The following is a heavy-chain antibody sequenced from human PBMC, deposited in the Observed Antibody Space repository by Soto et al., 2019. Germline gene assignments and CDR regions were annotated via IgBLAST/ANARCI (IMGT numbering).Heavy chain of an antibody. D-gene: IGHD1-1*01. V-gene: IGHV3-23*01. CDR1: EFTFSSYA. J-gene: IGHJ4*02. CDR3: AKGLSTLTTL. CDR2: ISSSGFST. Sequence: EVQLLESGGGLVQPGGSLRLSCAASEFTFSSYAMSWVRQAPGKGLEWVSAISSSGFSTYYADSVKGRLTISRDNSKNTLYLQINSLRAEDTAVYYCAKGLSTLTTLGGQGTLVTVSS.